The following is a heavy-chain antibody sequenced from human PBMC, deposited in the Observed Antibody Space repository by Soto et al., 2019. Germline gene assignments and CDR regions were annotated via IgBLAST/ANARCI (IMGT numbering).Heavy chain of an antibody. CDR1: GYTFTSYD. J-gene: IGHJ4*02. Sequence: ASVKVSCKXSGYTFTSYDINWVRQATGQGLEWMGWMNPNSGNTGYAQKFQGRVTMTRDTSINMAYMELSSLRSDDTAIYYCARAINTPDYWGQGTLVTVSS. CDR2: MNPNSGNT. V-gene: IGHV1-8*02. CDR3: ARAINTPDY.